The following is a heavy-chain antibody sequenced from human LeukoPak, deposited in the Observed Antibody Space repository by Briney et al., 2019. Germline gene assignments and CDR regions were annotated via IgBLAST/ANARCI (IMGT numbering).Heavy chain of an antibody. Sequence: LVKVSCKASGGTFSSYAISWVRQAPGQGLEWMGRIIPIFGTANYAQKFQGRVTITTDESTSTAYMELSSLRSEDTAVYYCANNDYDILTGYHFSNPRLGIDWGQGTLVTVSS. CDR3: ANNDYDILTGYHFSNPRLGID. V-gene: IGHV1-69*05. D-gene: IGHD3-9*01. J-gene: IGHJ4*02. CDR1: GGTFSSYA. CDR2: IIPIFGTA.